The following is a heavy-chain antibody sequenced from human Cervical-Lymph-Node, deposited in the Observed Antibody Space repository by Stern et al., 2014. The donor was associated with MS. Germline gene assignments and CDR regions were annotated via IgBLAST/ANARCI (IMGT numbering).Heavy chain of an antibody. V-gene: IGHV3-30-3*01. J-gene: IGHJ4*02. CDR3: ARGGRGVGLEY. CDR2: VSYDGTQR. D-gene: IGHD3-10*01. CDR1: GFTFSTYA. Sequence: VQLEESGGGVVQPGRSLSLSCVASGFTFSTYAMHWVRQAPCKRLEWVAFVSYDGTQRNSTDSVKARFTISRDNSKNTLYLHMNSLRDEDTAVYFCARGGRGVGLEYWGQGALVTVSS.